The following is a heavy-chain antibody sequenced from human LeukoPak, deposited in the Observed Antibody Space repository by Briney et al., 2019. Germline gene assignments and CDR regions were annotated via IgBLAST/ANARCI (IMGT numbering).Heavy chain of an antibody. Sequence: PGGSLRLSCAASGFTFSDYSLNWVRQAPGKGLEWVSSISSSGSFIYYADSVKGRLTTSRDNAKNSLYLQMNSLRADDTAVYYCARGGDDGYNFDYWGQGTLVTVSS. CDR1: GFTFSDYS. D-gene: IGHD5-24*01. V-gene: IGHV3-21*01. CDR2: ISSSGSFI. J-gene: IGHJ4*02. CDR3: ARGGDDGYNFDY.